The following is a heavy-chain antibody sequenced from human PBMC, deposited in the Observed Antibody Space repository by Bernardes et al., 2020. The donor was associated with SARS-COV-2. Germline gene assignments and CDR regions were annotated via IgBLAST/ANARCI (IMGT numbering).Heavy chain of an antibody. CDR1: GYSFTSYW. V-gene: IGHV5-51*01. CDR3: ARRHNWNDGERDHDAFDI. D-gene: IGHD1-1*01. CDR2: IYPGDSDT. J-gene: IGHJ3*02. Sequence: GESLKISCKGSGYSFTSYWIGWVRQMPGKGLEWMGIIYPGDSDTRYSPSFQGQVTISADKSISTAYLQWSSLKASDTAMYYCARRHNWNDGERDHDAFDIWGQGTMVTVSS.